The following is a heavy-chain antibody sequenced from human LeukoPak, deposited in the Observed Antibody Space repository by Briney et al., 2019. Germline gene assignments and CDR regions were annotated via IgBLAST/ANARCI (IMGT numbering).Heavy chain of an antibody. J-gene: IGHJ4*02. V-gene: IGHV3-23*01. CDR2: ISGSGGST. Sequence: GGSLRLSCAASGFTFSSYGMHWVRQAPGKGLEWVSAISGSGGSTFYADSVRGRFTISRDNSKNTLYLQMNSLRAEDTAVYYCAKTGSKTSYYFDYWGQGTLVTVSS. D-gene: IGHD4-4*01. CDR3: AKTGSKTSYYFDY. CDR1: GFTFSSYG.